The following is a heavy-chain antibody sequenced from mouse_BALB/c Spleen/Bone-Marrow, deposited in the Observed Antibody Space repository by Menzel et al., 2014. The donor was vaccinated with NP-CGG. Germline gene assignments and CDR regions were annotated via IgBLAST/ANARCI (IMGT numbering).Heavy chain of an antibody. CDR1: GFTFTDYY. CDR2: IRNKANAYTT. J-gene: IGHJ4*01. V-gene: IGHV7-3*02. D-gene: IGHD2-10*02. Sequence: EVKLMESGGGLVQPGGSLRLSCATSGFTFTDYYMSWVRQPPGKALEWLGFIRNKANAYTTEYSASVKGRFTISRDNSQSILFLQMNILRAEDSPTYYCARPLSPRPMDYGGQEPSVTVPS. CDR3: ARPLSPRPMDY.